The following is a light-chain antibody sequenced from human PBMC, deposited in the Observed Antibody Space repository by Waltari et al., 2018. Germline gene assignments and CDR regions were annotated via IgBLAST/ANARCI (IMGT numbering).Light chain of an antibody. CDR2: LNNDGSH. Sequence: QLVLTQSPSASASLGASVKLTCTLSSGYSTYAISWHQQQPEKGPRYLMKLNNDGSHIKGDGVPDRFSGSSSGAERYLTISSLQYEDEAVYYCQTWGTGFRVFGGGTTLTVL. CDR1: SGYSTYA. V-gene: IGLV4-69*02. J-gene: IGLJ3*02. CDR3: QTWGTGFRV.